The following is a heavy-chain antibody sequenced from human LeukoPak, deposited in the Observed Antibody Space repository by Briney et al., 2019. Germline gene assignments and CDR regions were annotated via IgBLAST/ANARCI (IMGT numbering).Heavy chain of an antibody. CDR3: LAYCGGDCYSGAFDI. J-gene: IGHJ3*02. CDR2: ISYDGSNK. Sequence: GGSLRLSCAASGFTFSSYAMHWARQAPGKGLEWVAVISYDGSNKYYADSVKGRFTISRDNSKNTLYLQMNSLRAEDTAVYYCLAYCGGDCYSGAFDIWGQGTMVTVSS. D-gene: IGHD2-21*02. CDR1: GFTFSSYA. V-gene: IGHV3-30*04.